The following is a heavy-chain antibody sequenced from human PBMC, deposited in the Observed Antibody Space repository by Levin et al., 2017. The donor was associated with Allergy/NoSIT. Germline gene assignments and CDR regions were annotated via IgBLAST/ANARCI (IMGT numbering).Heavy chain of an antibody. CDR1: GGSISSGSYY. V-gene: IGHV4-61*02. J-gene: IGHJ3*02. CDR3: ARSGRCSSTSCPWAFDI. CDR2: IYTSGST. Sequence: SETLSLTCTVSGGSISSGSYYWSWIRQPAGTGLEWIGRIYTSGSTNYNPSLKSRVTISVDTSKNQFSLKLSSVTAADTAVYYCARSGRCSSTSCPWAFDIWGQGTMVTVSS. D-gene: IGHD2-2*01.